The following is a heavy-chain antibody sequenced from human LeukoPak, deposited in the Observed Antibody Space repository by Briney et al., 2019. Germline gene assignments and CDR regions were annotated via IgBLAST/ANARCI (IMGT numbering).Heavy chain of an antibody. CDR3: AREEPTAFFDY. V-gene: IGHV4-59*01. CDR1: GGSISSYY. CDR2: IYYSGST. J-gene: IGHJ4*02. Sequence: SETLSLTCTISGGSISSYYWSWIRQPPGKGLEGIGYIYYSGSTNYNPSLKSRVTISVDTSKNQFSLKLSSVTAADTAVYYCAREEPTAFFDYWGQGTLVTVSS. D-gene: IGHD1-14*01.